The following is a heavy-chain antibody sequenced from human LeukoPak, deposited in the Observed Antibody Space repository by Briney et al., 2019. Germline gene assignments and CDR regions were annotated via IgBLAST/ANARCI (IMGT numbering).Heavy chain of an antibody. Sequence: GGSLRLFCSASGFTFSRCAMIGARRARGRGLEWLSAFSTSCGTTYYADSVKGRFTISRDNSESTLYLQMNGLRADDTAIYSCARQLGYCSDGTCYFDSWGQETLVTVSS. CDR2: FSTSCGTT. CDR3: ARQLGYCSDGTCYFDS. D-gene: IGHD2-15*01. V-gene: IGHV3-23*01. CDR1: GFTFSRCA. J-gene: IGHJ4*02.